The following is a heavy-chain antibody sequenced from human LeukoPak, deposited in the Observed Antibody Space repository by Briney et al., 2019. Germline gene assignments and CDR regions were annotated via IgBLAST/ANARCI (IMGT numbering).Heavy chain of an antibody. J-gene: IGHJ4*02. CDR3: AKATGYLL. V-gene: IGHV3-53*01. CDR1: GFTVSSNY. CDR2: IYSGGST. Sequence: QSGGSLRLSCAASGFTVSSNYMSWVRQAPGKGLEWVSVIYSGGSTYYADSVKGRFTISRDNSENTLFLRMNSLRAEDTAVYYCAKATGYLLWGQGTLVIVSS. D-gene: IGHD1-14*01.